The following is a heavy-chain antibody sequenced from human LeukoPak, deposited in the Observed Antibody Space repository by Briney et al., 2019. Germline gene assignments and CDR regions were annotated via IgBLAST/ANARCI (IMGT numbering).Heavy chain of an antibody. Sequence: GESLKISCRGSGYIFTTYWIGWVRQMPGKGLEWMGIIYPGDSETRYSPSFQGQVSISADKSISTAYLQWSSLKASDTAMYYCARQPVENLFDYWGQGTLVTVSS. CDR2: IYPGDSET. D-gene: IGHD4-23*01. CDR3: ARQPVENLFDY. CDR1: GYIFTTYW. J-gene: IGHJ4*02. V-gene: IGHV5-51*01.